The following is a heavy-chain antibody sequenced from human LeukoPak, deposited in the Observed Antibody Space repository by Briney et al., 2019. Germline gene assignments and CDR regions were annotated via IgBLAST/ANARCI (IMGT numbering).Heavy chain of an antibody. Sequence: GASVTVSCKASGGTFSSYTISWVRQAPGQGLEWMGGIIPIFGTANYAQKFQGRVTITAGESTSTASMGPRSLRSEDTAVYYCAGAVGALRYAFDIWGQGTMVTVSS. CDR3: AGAVGALRYAFDI. J-gene: IGHJ3*02. CDR1: GGTFSSYT. CDR2: IIPIFGTA. D-gene: IGHD1-26*01. V-gene: IGHV1-69*13.